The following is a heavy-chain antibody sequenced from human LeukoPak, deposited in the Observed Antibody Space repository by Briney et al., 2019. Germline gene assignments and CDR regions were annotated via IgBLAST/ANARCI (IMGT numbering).Heavy chain of an antibody. Sequence: ASVKVSCKASGYTFTSYGISWVLQAPGQGLEWMGWISAYNGNTNYAQKLQGRVTMTTDTSTSTAYMELRSLRADATDVYYCASSVPPNWFDPGGQGTLVTVSS. J-gene: IGHJ5*02. CDR1: GYTFTSYG. V-gene: IGHV1-18*01. CDR3: ASSVPPNWFDP. CDR2: ISAYNGNT.